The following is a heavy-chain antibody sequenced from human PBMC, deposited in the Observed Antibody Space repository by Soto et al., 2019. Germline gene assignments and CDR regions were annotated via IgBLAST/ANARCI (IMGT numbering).Heavy chain of an antibody. Sequence: AGTXSLACVVSVFSVVSSNVVVCFRQPPGKVLDCIGEIYHSGSTTYNPSLKSRDTISVDKSENQFSLRLKSVTAADTAVYYCARVGYEYDNSGYYLTRGQATLV. CDR2: IYHSGST. CDR3: ARVGYEYDNSGYYLT. J-gene: IGHJ4*02. D-gene: IGHD3-22*01. CDR1: VFSVVSSNV. V-gene: IGHV4-4*02.